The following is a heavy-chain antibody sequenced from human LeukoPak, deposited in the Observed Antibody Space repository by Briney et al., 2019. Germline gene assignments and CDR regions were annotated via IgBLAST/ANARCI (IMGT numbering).Heavy chain of an antibody. V-gene: IGHV4-4*07. CDR1: GGSISSYY. Sequence: SETLSLTCTVSGGSISSYYWSWNRQPAGKGLGWIGRIYTSGSTNYNPSLKSRVTMSVDTSKNQFSLKLSSVTAADTAVYYCARDRYCSSTSCPPDYYYMDVWGKGTTVTVSS. CDR3: ARDRYCSSTSCPPDYYYMDV. D-gene: IGHD2-2*01. CDR2: IYTSGST. J-gene: IGHJ6*03.